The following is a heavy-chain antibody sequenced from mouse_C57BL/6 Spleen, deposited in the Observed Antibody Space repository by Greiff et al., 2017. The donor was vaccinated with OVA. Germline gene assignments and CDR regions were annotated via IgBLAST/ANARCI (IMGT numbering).Heavy chain of an antibody. Sequence: QVQLQQPGAELVKPGASVKMSCKASGYTFTSYWITWVKQRPGQGLEWIGDIYPGSGSTNYNEKFKSKATLTVDTSSSTAYMQLSSLTSEDSAVYYCAREGMNGDYDDAYYCDYWGQGTTLTVSS. CDR1: GYTFTSYW. V-gene: IGHV1-55*01. CDR3: AREGMNGDYDDAYYCDY. D-gene: IGHD2-4*01. CDR2: IYPGSGST. J-gene: IGHJ2*01.